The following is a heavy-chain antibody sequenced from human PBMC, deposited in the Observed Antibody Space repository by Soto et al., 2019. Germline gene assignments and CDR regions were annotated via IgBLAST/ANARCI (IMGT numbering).Heavy chain of an antibody. CDR2: LYSGGFA. Sequence: QLVESGGGLVQPGASLRLSCAATGLDISNTYMNWVRQTPGKGLEWVSVLYSGGFAKYADSVKGRFTVSRDDSKNTMYLHMNSLRAEDKALYYCARVDGYRLWDAFDIWGQGTNVIVSS. CDR3: ARVDGYRLWDAFDI. J-gene: IGHJ3*02. D-gene: IGHD3-16*02. CDR1: GLDISNTY. V-gene: IGHV3-66*01.